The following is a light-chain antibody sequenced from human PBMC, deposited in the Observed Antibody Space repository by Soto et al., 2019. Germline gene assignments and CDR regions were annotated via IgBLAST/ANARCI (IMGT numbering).Light chain of an antibody. V-gene: IGKV2-30*02. J-gene: IGKJ1*01. Sequence: DVVMTQSPLSLPVTLGQPASISCRSSYSLIHSDGDTYLNWFQQRPGQSPRRLIYEFSNRDSGVPDRFSGSESGTDFTLKISRVEAEDVGIYYCMQGTHWPWTFGQGTEVEIK. CDR3: MQGTHWPWT. CDR2: EFS. CDR1: YSLIHSDGDTY.